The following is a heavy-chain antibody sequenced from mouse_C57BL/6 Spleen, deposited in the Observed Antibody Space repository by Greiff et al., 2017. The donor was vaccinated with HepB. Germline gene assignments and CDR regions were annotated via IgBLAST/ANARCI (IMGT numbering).Heavy chain of an antibody. Sequence: QVQLQQPGAELVKPGASVKMSCKASGYTFTSYWITWVKQRPGQGLEWIGDIYPGSGSTNYNEKFKSKATLTVDTSSSTAYMQLSSLTSEDSAVYYGERWGYGSSLWYFDDWGTGTTVTVSS. CDR3: ERWGYGSSLWYFDD. CDR1: GYTFTSYW. CDR2: IYPGSGST. J-gene: IGHJ1*03. V-gene: IGHV1-55*01. D-gene: IGHD1-1*01.